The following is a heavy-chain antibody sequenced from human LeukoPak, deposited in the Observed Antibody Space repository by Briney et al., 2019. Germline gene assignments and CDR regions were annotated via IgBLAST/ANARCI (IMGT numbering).Heavy chain of an antibody. J-gene: IGHJ4*02. V-gene: IGHV3-15*01. CDR2: IKSKADGGTT. CDR1: GVTFSNAW. D-gene: IGHD1-1*01. Sequence: PGGSLRLSCGASGVTFSNAWMSWVRQAPGKRLEWVGRIKSKADGGTTDYAAPVKGRSTISRDDSKNTLYMQLNSLKTEDTAVSYSTIDGGTTDFAYGGQGTLVTVSS. CDR3: TIDGGTTDFAY.